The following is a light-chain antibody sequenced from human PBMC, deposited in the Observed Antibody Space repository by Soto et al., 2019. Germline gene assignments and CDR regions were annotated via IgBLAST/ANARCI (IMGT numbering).Light chain of an antibody. J-gene: IGLJ2*01. CDR1: SSDVGGYNY. CDR3: SSYTSSSTPVV. Sequence: QSALTQPASVSGSPGQSITISCTGTSSDVGGYNYVSWYQQHPGKAPKLMIYDVSNRPSGVSNRCSGSKSGNTASLTISGPQAEDEAYYYCSSYTSSSTPVVVGGGTKLTVL. V-gene: IGLV2-14*01. CDR2: DVS.